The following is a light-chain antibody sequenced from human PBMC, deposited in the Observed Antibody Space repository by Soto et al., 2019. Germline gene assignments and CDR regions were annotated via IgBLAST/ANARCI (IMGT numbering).Light chain of an antibody. CDR1: QSISNW. CDR3: QQYNSYPGT. Sequence: DIQMTQSPSTLSASVGDRVTITCRASQSISNWLAWYQQKPGKAPNLLIYDASNLESVVPSRFSGSGSGTKLTLTISSLQPDDFATYYCQQYNSYPGTFGQGTKVEIK. V-gene: IGKV1-5*01. CDR2: DAS. J-gene: IGKJ1*01.